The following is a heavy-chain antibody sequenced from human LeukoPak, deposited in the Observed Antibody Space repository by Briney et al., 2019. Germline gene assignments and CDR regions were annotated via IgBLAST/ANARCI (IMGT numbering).Heavy chain of an antibody. CDR1: GYTFTGYY. Sequence: GASVKVSCKASGYTFTGYYMHWVRQAPGQGLEWMGWINPNSGGTNYAQKFQGRVTMTRDTSISTAYMELSRLRSDDTAVYYCARRYGDYGAGNDAFDIWGQGTMVTVSS. CDR3: ARRYGDYGAGNDAFDI. V-gene: IGHV1-2*02. CDR2: INPNSGGT. J-gene: IGHJ3*02. D-gene: IGHD4-17*01.